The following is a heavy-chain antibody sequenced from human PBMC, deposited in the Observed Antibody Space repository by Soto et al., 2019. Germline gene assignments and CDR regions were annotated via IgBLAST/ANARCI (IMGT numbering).Heavy chain of an antibody. CDR1: GFTFSSYA. CDR3: AKDIGYYDSSGYYSDAFDI. V-gene: IGHV3-23*01. J-gene: IGHJ3*02. Sequence: GGSLRLSCAASGFTFSSYAMSWARQAPGKGLEWVSAISGSGGSTYYADSVKGRFTISRDNSKNTLYLQMNSLRAEDTAVYYCAKDIGYYDSSGYYSDAFDIWGQGTMVTVSS. CDR2: ISGSGGST. D-gene: IGHD3-22*01.